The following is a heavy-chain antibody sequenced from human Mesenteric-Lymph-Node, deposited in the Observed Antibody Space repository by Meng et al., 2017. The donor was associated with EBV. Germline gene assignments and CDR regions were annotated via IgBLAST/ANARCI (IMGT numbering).Heavy chain of an antibody. CDR3: GRGGDLIGY. J-gene: IGHJ4*02. CDR1: GFTFRNYW. Sequence: EGRRVESWGGLIQPGGSLILSCAASGFTFRNYWMHWVRQAPGKGLVCVSRLTSDGSDTSYADSVKGRFTISRDNAKNMVFLHMNRLGAEDTAVYYCGRGGDLIGYWGQGTLVTVSS. V-gene: IGHV3-74*02. CDR2: LTSDGSDT. D-gene: IGHD2-21*02.